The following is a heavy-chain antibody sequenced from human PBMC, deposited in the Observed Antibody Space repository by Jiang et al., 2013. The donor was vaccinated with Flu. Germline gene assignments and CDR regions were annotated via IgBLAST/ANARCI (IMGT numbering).Heavy chain of an antibody. CDR3: ARSGSETGYGYRGSYHYYFDY. CDR2: TYYRSKWYN. V-gene: IGHV6-1*01. D-gene: IGHD1-26*01. Sequence: SSNTAAWNWIRQSPSRGLEWLGRTYYRSKWYNDYAVSVKSRVTINPDTSTNQFSLQLNSVSPEDTAVYYCARSGSETGYGYRGSYHYYFDYWGQGTLVTVSS. J-gene: IGHJ4*02. CDR1: SSNTAA.